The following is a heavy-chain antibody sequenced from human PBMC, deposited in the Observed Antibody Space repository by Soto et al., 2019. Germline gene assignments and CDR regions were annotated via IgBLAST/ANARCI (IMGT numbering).Heavy chain of an antibody. CDR1: GGSISSHY. J-gene: IGHJ3*02. Sequence: SETLSLTCTVSGGSISSHYWSWIRQPPGKGLEWIGYIYSSGSTNYKPSLKSRVTISVGTSKNQFSLKLNSVTAADTAVYYCARAKEGSVWHYSDAFDIWGQGTMVTVSS. CDR3: ARAKEGSVWHYSDAFDI. V-gene: IGHV4-59*11. D-gene: IGHD6-19*01. CDR2: IYSSGST.